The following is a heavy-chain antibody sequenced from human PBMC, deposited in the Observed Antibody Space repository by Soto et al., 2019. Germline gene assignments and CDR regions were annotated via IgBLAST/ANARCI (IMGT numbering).Heavy chain of an antibody. CDR2: IDTDGGGT. CDR1: GFTLGSHR. V-gene: IGHV3-74*01. CDR3: ASVFDV. Sequence: DVQLVESGGGLVQPGGSLRVSCAASGFTLGSHRIHWVRQPPGKGLEWVSRIDTDGGGTSYADSVKGRFTISTDNANNKVYLQMSGLRAEDTYVYYCASVFDVWGQGTLVTVSS. J-gene: IGHJ4*02. D-gene: IGHD4-17*01.